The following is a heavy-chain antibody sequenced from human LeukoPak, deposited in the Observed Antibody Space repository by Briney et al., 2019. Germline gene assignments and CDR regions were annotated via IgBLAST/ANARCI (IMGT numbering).Heavy chain of an antibody. V-gene: IGHV3-53*01. CDR2: IYSGGST. J-gene: IGHJ4*02. CDR1: GFTVGSNY. CDR3: ARDRYGDFGSFDY. D-gene: IGHD4-17*01. Sequence: GGSLRLSCAASGFTVGSNYMSWVRQAPGKGLEWVSVIYSGGSTYYADSVKGRFTISRDNSKNTLYLQMDSLRAEDTAVYYCARDRYGDFGSFDYWGQGTLVTVSS.